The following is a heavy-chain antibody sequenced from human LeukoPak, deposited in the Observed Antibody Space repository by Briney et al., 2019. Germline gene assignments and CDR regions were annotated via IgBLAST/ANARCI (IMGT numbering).Heavy chain of an antibody. J-gene: IGHJ6*02. CDR2: ISAYNGNT. Sequence: GATVKVSCKASGYTFPSYGISWVRQARGQGLEWMGWISAYNGNTNYAQKLQGRVTMTADTSTSTAYMELRSLRSDDTAVYYCARGVDTAMVDYYYYYGMDVWGQGTTVTVSS. CDR1: GYTFPSYG. D-gene: IGHD5-18*01. CDR3: ARGVDTAMVDYYYYYGMDV. V-gene: IGHV1-18*01.